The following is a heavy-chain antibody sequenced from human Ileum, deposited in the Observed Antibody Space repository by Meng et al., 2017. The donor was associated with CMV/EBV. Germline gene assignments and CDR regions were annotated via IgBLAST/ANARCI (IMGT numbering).Heavy chain of an antibody. CDR2: INHSGST. J-gene: IGHJ4*02. CDR1: GGSFSGYY. D-gene: IGHD6-6*01. V-gene: IGHV4-34*01. Sequence: CAVYGGSFSGYYWSWIRQPPAQGLEWIGEINHSGSTNYNPSLKSRVTISVDTSKNQFSLKLSSVTAADTAVYYCARRGYSSSSIPFDYWGQGTLVTVSS. CDR3: ARRGYSSSSIPFDY.